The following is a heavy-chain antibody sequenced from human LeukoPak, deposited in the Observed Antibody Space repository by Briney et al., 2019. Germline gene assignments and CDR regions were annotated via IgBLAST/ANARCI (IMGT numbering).Heavy chain of an antibody. V-gene: IGHV1-2*02. CDR1: GYTFTAYY. Sequence: ASVKVSCKTSGYTFTAYYLHWVRQAPGQGPEWMGWINPDSGGTNYAQRFQGRVTMTRDTSISTAFMELRSLRSDDTAVYYCARNYYTSGSPLYYYYYMDVWGKGTTVTVSS. D-gene: IGHD3-10*01. J-gene: IGHJ6*03. CDR2: INPDSGGT. CDR3: ARNYYTSGSPLYYYYYMDV.